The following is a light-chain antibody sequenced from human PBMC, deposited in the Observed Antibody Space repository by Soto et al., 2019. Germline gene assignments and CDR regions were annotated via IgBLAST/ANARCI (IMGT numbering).Light chain of an antibody. J-gene: IGKJ1*01. CDR1: QDIDTS. Sequence: DIQMTQSPSTLSASVGDRVTITCRASQDIDTSLAWFQQRPGKAPKLLIYAASGLETGVPSTFSGSGSGTGFTLTISSVQPDDFATYFCQHYDTFSWTFGQGTKVDIK. V-gene: IGKV1-5*01. CDR3: QHYDTFSWT. CDR2: AAS.